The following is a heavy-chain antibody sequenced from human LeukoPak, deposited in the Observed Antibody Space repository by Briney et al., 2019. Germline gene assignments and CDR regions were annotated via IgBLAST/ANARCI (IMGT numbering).Heavy chain of an antibody. CDR2: ISYDESNK. V-gene: IGHV3-30*18. D-gene: IGHD5-24*01. CDR3: AKDRGDGYNWENYSGFDS. Sequence: GGSLRLSCVASRFTFTRYGMHWVRQAPGKGLEWVAVISYDESNKWYADSVKGRFTTSRDNSQNTLSLQMNSLRVENTGVYYCAKDRGDGYNWENYSGFDSWGQGTLVTVSS. CDR1: RFTFTRYG. J-gene: IGHJ4*02.